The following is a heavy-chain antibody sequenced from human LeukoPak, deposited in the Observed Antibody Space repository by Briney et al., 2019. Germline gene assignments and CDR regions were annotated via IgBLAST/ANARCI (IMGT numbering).Heavy chain of an antibody. CDR2: ISVYNGKT. Sequence: ASVKVSCKASGYTFTSYGICWVRQAPGQGLGWMGWISVYNGKTNYAQTLQGRVTMTTDTSTSTAYMELRSLRSDDTAVYYCARDYYYGSGSYYNDLYYYYYYGMDVWGQGTTVTVSS. J-gene: IGHJ6*02. V-gene: IGHV1-18*01. D-gene: IGHD3-10*01. CDR1: GYTFTSYG. CDR3: ARDYYYGSGSYYNDLYYYYYYGMDV.